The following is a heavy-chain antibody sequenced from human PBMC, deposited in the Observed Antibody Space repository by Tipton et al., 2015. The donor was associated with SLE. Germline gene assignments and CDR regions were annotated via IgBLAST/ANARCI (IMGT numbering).Heavy chain of an antibody. D-gene: IGHD3-10*01. CDR3: ARSSGMVDY. CDR1: GGSISSYC. J-gene: IGHJ4*02. V-gene: IGHV4-59*12. CDR2: IYYSGST. Sequence: TLSLTCTVSGGSISSYCWSWIRQPPGKGLEWIGDIYYSGSTNYNPSLKSRVTMSVDTSKNQFSLKLSSVTAADTAVYYCARSSGMVDYWGQGTLVTVSS.